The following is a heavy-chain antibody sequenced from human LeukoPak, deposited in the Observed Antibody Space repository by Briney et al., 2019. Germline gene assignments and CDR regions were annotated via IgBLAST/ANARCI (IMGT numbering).Heavy chain of an antibody. D-gene: IGHD7-27*01. CDR3: AKDLNWGGR. J-gene: IGHJ4*02. Sequence: GGSLRLSCAASGFTFSDYWMHWVRQAPGKGLVWVSRIKTDGRDTNYADSVKGRFTISRDNAKNTLYLQMNSLRAEDTAVYYCAKDLNWGGRWGQGTLVTVSS. CDR1: GFTFSDYW. V-gene: IGHV3-74*01. CDR2: IKTDGRDT.